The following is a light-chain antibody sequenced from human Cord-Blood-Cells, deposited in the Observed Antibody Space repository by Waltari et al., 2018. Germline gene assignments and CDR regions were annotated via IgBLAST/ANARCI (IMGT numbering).Light chain of an antibody. CDR2: WAS. V-gene: IGKV4-1*01. Sequence: DIVMTQSPDSLAVSLGEWATINCKSSQSVLYSSNNKNYLAWYQQKPGQPPKLLIYWASTRASGVPDRFSGSGSGTDFTLTSSSLQAEDVAVYYCQQYYSTPWTFGQGTKVEIK. CDR1: QSVLYSSNNKNY. J-gene: IGKJ1*01. CDR3: QQYYSTPWT.